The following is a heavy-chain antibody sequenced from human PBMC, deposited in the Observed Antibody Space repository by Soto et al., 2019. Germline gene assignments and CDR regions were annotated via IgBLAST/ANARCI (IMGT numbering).Heavy chain of an antibody. CDR2: INGDGSNT. V-gene: IGHV3-74*01. CDR1: EFTFSNYW. Sequence: VQLVESGGGLVQPGGSLRLSCAASEFTFSNYWFHWVRQTPGKGLMWVSRINGDGSNTFYADSVKGRFTISRDNAKNTLYLQMNSLRAEDTALYYCARGYRWGMDVWGQGTTVTVSS. D-gene: IGHD3-16*02. CDR3: ARGYRWGMDV. J-gene: IGHJ6*02.